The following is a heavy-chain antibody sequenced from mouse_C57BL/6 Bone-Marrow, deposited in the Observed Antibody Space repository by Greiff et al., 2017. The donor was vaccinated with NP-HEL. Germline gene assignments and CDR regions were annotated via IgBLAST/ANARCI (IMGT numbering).Heavy chain of an antibody. V-gene: IGHV6-3*01. CDR2: IRLKSDNYAT. J-gene: IGHJ1*03. CDR1: GFTFSNYW. D-gene: IGHD1-1*01. CDR3: TGPTVVRDFDV. Sequence: EVKLVESGGGLVQPGGSMKLSCVASGFTFSNYWMNWVRQSPEKGLEWVAQIRLKSDNYATHYAESVKGRFTISRDDSKSSVYLQMNNLRAEDTGIYYCTGPTVVRDFDVWGTGTTVTVSS.